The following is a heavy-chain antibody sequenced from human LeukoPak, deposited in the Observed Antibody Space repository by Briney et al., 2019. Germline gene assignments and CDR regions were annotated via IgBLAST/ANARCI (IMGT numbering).Heavy chain of an antibody. D-gene: IGHD2-15*01. Sequence: GGSLRLSCAASGFTFSSYEMNWVRQAPGTGLEWISYISSSGTNIYYADSVKGRFTISRDNAKNSLYLEMNSLRAEDTALYYCARGMYCSGGSCYSGYYYGVDVWGKGTTVTVSS. CDR1: GFTFSSYE. CDR3: ARGMYCSGGSCYSGYYYGVDV. CDR2: ISSSGTNI. J-gene: IGHJ6*04. V-gene: IGHV3-48*03.